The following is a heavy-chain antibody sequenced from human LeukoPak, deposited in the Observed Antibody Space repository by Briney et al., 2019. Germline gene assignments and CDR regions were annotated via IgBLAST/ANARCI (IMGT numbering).Heavy chain of an antibody. V-gene: IGHV4-39*01. Sequence: SETLSLTCTVSGGSISSSSYYWGWIRQPPGKGLEWIGSIYYSGSTYYNPSLKSRVTISVDTSKNQFSLKLGPVTAADTAVYYCAKIGAVAGTYFQHWGQGTLATVSS. D-gene: IGHD6-19*01. CDR2: IYYSGST. J-gene: IGHJ1*01. CDR3: AKIGAVAGTYFQH. CDR1: GGSISSSSYY.